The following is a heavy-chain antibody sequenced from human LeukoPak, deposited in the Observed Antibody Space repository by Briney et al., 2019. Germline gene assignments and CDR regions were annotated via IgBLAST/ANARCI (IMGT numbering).Heavy chain of an antibody. D-gene: IGHD3-3*01. J-gene: IGHJ4*02. CDR1: GFTFSSYA. CDR3: AKDPLPYDFWSGYWKDY. V-gene: IGHV3-23*01. Sequence: GGSLRLSCAASGFTFSSYAMSWVRQAPGKGLEWVSAISGSGGRTYYADSVKGRFTISRDNAKTTLYLQMNSLRAEDTAVDYCAKDPLPYDFWSGYWKDYWGQGTLVTVSS. CDR2: ISGSGGRT.